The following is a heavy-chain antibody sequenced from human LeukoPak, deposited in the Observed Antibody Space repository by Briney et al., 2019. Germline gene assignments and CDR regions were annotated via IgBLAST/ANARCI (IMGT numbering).Heavy chain of an antibody. CDR1: GYTFTGYY. J-gene: IGHJ5*02. V-gene: IGHV1-2*02. CDR2: INPNSGGT. Sequence: GASVKVSCKASGYTFTGYYMHWVRQAPGQGLEWMGWINPNSGGTNYAQKFQGRATMTRDTSISTAYMELSRLRSDDTAVYYCARVLASSGQGFDPWGQGTLVTVSS. D-gene: IGHD3-3*01. CDR3: ARVLASSGQGFDP.